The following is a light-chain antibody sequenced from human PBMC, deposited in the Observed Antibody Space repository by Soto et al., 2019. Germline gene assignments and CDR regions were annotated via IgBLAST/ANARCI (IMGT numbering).Light chain of an antibody. CDR3: QQYNNWPPWT. CDR2: AAS. V-gene: IGKV3-15*01. CDR1: QSVGGN. J-gene: IGKJ1*01. Sequence: EIVMTQSPATLSVSPGERATLSCRASQSVGGNLAWYQQKPGQPPRLLIYAASSRPTGIPARFSGSGSGTEFTLTISSLQSEDFAVYYCQQYNNWPPWTFGQGTKVKSN.